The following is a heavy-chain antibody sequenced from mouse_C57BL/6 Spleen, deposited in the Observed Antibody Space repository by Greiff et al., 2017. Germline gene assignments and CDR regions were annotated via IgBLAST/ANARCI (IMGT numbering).Heavy chain of an antibody. Sequence: QVQLQQSGAELARPGASVKLSCKASGYTFTSYGISWVKQRTGQGLEWIGEIYPRSGNTYYNEKFKGKATLTADKSSSTAYMELRSLTSEDSAVYFCAVVGDFAYWGQGTLVTVSA. D-gene: IGHD1-1*01. V-gene: IGHV1-81*01. CDR3: AVVGDFAY. J-gene: IGHJ3*01. CDR2: IYPRSGNT. CDR1: GYTFTSYG.